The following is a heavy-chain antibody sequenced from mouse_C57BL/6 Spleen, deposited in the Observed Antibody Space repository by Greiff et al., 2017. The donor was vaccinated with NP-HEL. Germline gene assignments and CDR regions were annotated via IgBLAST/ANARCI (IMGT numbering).Heavy chain of an antibody. Sequence: QVQLQQPGAELVRPGSSVKLSCKASGYTFTSYWMHWVKQRPIQGLEWIGNIDPSDSETHYNQKFKDKATLTVDKSSSTAYMQLSSLTSEDSAVYYCARKGRSSYWYCDVWGTGTTVTVSS. CDR3: ARKGRSSYWYCDV. J-gene: IGHJ1*03. V-gene: IGHV1-52*01. CDR2: IDPSDSET. CDR1: GYTFTSYW. D-gene: IGHD1-1*01.